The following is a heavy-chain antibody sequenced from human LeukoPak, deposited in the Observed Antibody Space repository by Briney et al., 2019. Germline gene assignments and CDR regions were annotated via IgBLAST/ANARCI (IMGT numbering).Heavy chain of an antibody. CDR2: INPNSGGT. Sequence: GASVKVSCKASGYTFTGYYMHWVRQAPGQGLEWMGWINPNSGGTNYAQKFQGRVTITRDTSISTAYMELSRLRSDDTAVYYCARVRYCSSTSCLPNWFDPWGQGTLVTVSS. D-gene: IGHD2-2*01. CDR1: GYTFTGYY. CDR3: ARVRYCSSTSCLPNWFDP. V-gene: IGHV1-2*02. J-gene: IGHJ5*02.